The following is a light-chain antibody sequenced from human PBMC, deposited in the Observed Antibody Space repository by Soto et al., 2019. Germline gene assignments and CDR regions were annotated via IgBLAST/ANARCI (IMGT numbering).Light chain of an antibody. CDR2: KAS. CDR1: QSISSW. Sequence: DIQMTQSPSTLSASVGDRVSITCRASQSISSWLAWYQQKPGKAPKLLIYKASSLQSGVPSRFSGSGSGTEFTLTSSSLQPDDFATYYCQQYSSYSAFGQGTKVEIK. CDR3: QQYSSYSA. V-gene: IGKV1-5*03. J-gene: IGKJ2*01.